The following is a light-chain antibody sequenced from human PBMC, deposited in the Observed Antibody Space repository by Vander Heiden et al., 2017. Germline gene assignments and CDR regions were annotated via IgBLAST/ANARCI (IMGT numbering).Light chain of an antibody. J-gene: IGKJ3*01. CDR3: QQYDSTPHT. CDR2: WAS. Sequence: DIVMTQSPDSLAVSLGERATINCKSSQSVLYSSNNKNYLAWYQQKPGQPPKLLIYWASTRVSGVPDRFSGSGSGTDFTLTISSLQAEDVAVYYCQQYDSTPHTFGHGTKVDIK. V-gene: IGKV4-1*01. CDR1: QSVLYSSNNKNY.